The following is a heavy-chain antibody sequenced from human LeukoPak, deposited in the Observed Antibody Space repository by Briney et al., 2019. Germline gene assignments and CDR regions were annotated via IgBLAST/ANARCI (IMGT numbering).Heavy chain of an antibody. V-gene: IGHV4-39*01. J-gene: IGHJ3*02. D-gene: IGHD3-3*01. CDR1: GGSISSSSYY. Sequence: SETLSLTCTVSGGSISSSSYYWGWIRQPPGKGLEWIGSIYYSGSTYYNPSLKSRVTISVDTSKNQFSLKLSSVTAADTAVYYCARHKSIFGDHDAFDIWGQGTMVTVSS. CDR2: IYYSGST. CDR3: ARHKSIFGDHDAFDI.